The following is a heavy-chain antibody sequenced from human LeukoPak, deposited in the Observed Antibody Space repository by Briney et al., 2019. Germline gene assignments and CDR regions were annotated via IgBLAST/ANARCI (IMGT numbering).Heavy chain of an antibody. CDR3: ARVVRGSLAAAGTFSWFDP. V-gene: IGHV4-4*02. D-gene: IGHD6-13*01. J-gene: IGHJ5*02. CDR2: IHHSGSS. CDR1: GDSVSGAFW. Sequence: SETLSLTCAVSGDSVSGAFWWSWVRLPPHKGLEWIGEIHHSGSSNYNPSLKSRVIISLDGSKNLLSLELSSVTAADTAVYYCARVVRGSLAAAGTFSWFDPWGQGTLVTVSS.